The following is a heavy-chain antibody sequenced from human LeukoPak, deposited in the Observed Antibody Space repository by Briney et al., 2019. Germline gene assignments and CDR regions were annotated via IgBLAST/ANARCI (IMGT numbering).Heavy chain of an antibody. Sequence: ASVKVSCKASGGTFSGNSIIWVRQAPGQGLEWMGRFIPILNTTNYAQDFQGRVTLTADKSTSTAYMELMSLGSEDTAVYYCARETRDSNWNSVAYLDHWGQGTLVTVSS. V-gene: IGHV1-69*08. J-gene: IGHJ4*02. CDR1: GGTFSGNS. CDR2: FIPILNTT. D-gene: IGHD1-7*01. CDR3: ARETRDSNWNSVAYLDH.